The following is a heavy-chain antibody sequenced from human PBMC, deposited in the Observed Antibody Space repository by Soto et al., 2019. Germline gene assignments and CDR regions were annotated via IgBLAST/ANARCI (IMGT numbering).Heavy chain of an antibody. CDR3: ASYRRGYYHYGMDV. J-gene: IGHJ6*02. CDR1: GYSFTSYW. CDR2: IDPSDSYT. D-gene: IGHD3-10*01. Sequence: GESLKISCKGSGYSFTSYWISWVRQMPGKGLEWMGRIDPSDSYTNYSPSFQGHVTISADKSISTAYLQWSSLKASDTAMYYCASYRRGYYHYGMDVWGQGTTVTVSS. V-gene: IGHV5-10-1*01.